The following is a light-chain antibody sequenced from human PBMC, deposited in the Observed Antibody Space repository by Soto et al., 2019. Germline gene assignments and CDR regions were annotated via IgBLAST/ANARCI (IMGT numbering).Light chain of an antibody. CDR2: GAS. CDR1: QSVGSK. V-gene: IGKV3-11*01. CDR3: QQRSNWPIT. J-gene: IGKJ5*01. Sequence: EKVMTQSPVTLSVSPGERATLSCRASQSVGSKVAWYQQKPGQAPRLLIYGASNRATGIPARFSGSGSGTDFTLTISSLEPEDFAVYYCQQRSNWPITFGQGTRLEIK.